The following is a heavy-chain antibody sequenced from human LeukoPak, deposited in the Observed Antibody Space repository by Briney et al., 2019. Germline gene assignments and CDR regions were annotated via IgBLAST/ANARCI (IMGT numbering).Heavy chain of an antibody. CDR2: IYSGGGT. CDR3: ARGVVPAGMSYWYFDL. CDR1: GFTVSSNY. J-gene: IGHJ2*01. Sequence: GGSLILSCAASGFTVSSNYMSWVRPAPGKGLEWVSVIYSGGGTYYADSVKGRFTISRDNSKNTLHLQMDSLRAEDTALYYCARGVVPAGMSYWYFDLWGRGTLVTVSS. V-gene: IGHV3-53*01. D-gene: IGHD2-2*01.